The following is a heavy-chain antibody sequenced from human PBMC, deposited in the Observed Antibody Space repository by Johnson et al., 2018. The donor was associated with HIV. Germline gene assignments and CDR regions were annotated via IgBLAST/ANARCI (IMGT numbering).Heavy chain of an antibody. CDR2: ISGSGGDT. J-gene: IGHJ3*02. Sequence: VHLVESGGGLVQPGGSLRLSCAASGFTFSSYAMSWVRQAPGKGLEWVSAISGSGGDTYYADSVKGRFTISRDNSKNTLYVQMNSLRAEDTAVYYCAKGGWGGENSDHYAFDIWGQGTMVIVSS. CDR3: AKGGWGGENSDHYAFDI. CDR1: GFTFSSYA. D-gene: IGHD3-16*01. V-gene: IGHV3-23*04.